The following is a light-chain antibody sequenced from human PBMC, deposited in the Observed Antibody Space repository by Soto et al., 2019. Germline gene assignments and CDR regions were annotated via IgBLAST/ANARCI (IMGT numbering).Light chain of an antibody. Sequence: DIQMTQSPSTLSASVGDRVTITCRASQSISSWLAWYQQKPGKAPKLLIYDASSVESGVPSRFSGSRSGTEFTLTISSLQPDDFATYYYQQYNSYYPTFGQGTKVEIK. V-gene: IGKV1-5*01. CDR1: QSISSW. J-gene: IGKJ1*01. CDR3: QQYNSYYPT. CDR2: DAS.